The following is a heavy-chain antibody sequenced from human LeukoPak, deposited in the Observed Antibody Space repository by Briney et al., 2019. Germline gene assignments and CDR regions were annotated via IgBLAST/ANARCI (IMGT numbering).Heavy chain of an antibody. D-gene: IGHD3-3*01. V-gene: IGHV3-23*01. CDR1: GFTFSSYA. CDR2: ISGSGGST. Sequence: PGGSLRLSCAASGFTFSSYAMSWVRQAPGKGLEWVSAISGSGGSTYYADSVKGRFTISRDNSKNTLYLQMNSLRAEDTAVYYCAKDAGPIFGVVIINDYFDYWGQGTLVTVSS. CDR3: AKDAGPIFGVVIINDYFDY. J-gene: IGHJ4*02.